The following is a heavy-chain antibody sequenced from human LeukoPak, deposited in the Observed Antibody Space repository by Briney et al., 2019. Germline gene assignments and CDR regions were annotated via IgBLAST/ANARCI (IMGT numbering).Heavy chain of an antibody. D-gene: IGHD2-15*01. V-gene: IGHV3-21*01. CDR3: AREETGSPNGMDV. Sequence: GGSLRLSCAASGFTFSSYSMNWVRQAPGKGLEWVSSISSSSSYIYYADSVKGRFTISRDNAKNSLYLQMNSLRAEDTAVYYCAREETGSPNGMDVWGKGTTVTVSS. J-gene: IGHJ6*04. CDR2: ISSSSSYI. CDR1: GFTFSSYS.